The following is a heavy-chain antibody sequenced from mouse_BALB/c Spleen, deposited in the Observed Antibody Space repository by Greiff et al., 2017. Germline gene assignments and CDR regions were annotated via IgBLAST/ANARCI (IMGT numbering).Heavy chain of an antibody. CDR2: IWSGGST. J-gene: IGHJ4*01. CDR3: ARGVSLYYGNYYAMDY. CDR1: GFSLTSYG. D-gene: IGHD2-1*01. V-gene: IGHV2-4-1*01. Sequence: QVQLQQSGPGLVQPSQSLSITCTVSGFSLTSYGVHWVRQSPGKGLEWLGVIWSGGSTDYNAAFISRLSISKDNSKSQVFFKMISLQADDTAIYYCARGVSLYYGNYYAMDYWGQGTSVTVSS.